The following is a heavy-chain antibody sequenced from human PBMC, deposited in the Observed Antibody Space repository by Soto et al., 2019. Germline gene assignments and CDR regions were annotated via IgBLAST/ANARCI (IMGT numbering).Heavy chain of an antibody. CDR1: GGSFSSYA. CDR3: ARSAETLGYCSGGSCFYFDY. V-gene: IGHV1-69*01. J-gene: IGHJ4*02. D-gene: IGHD2-15*01. Sequence: QVQLVQSGAEVKKTGSSVKVSCKASGGSFSSYAISWVRQAPGQGLEWMGGIIPIFGTANYAQKFQGRVRITADESTSTAYMELSRLRSEDTAVYYCARSAETLGYCSGGSCFYFDYWGQGTLVTVSS. CDR2: IIPIFGTA.